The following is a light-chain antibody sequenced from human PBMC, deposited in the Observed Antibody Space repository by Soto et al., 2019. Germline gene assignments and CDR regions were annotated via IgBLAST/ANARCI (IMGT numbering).Light chain of an antibody. J-gene: IGKJ1*01. Sequence: DLQMTQSPSTLSASVGDRVTITCRASQGIYNWLAWYQQKPGKPPKLLIYDASGLDSGVPSRFSGSGYGTEFTLTISGLQPEYFATFYCQQYDSFPWTFGQGNKVDLK. CDR1: QGIYNW. CDR3: QQYDSFPWT. CDR2: DAS. V-gene: IGKV1-5*01.